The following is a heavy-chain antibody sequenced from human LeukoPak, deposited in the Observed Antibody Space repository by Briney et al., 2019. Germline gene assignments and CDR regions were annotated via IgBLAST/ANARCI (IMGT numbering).Heavy chain of an antibody. CDR3: AKDLYTVPGACDY. CDR2: ISGSGGST. CDR1: GFTFSSYA. Sequence: GGSLRLSCAASGFTFSSYAMSWVRQAPGKGLEWVSAISGSGGSTYYADSVKGRFTISRDISRNTMYLQMNSLRVEDTAIYYCAKDLYTVPGACDYWGQGTLVTVSS. J-gene: IGHJ4*02. V-gene: IGHV3-23*01. D-gene: IGHD6-19*01.